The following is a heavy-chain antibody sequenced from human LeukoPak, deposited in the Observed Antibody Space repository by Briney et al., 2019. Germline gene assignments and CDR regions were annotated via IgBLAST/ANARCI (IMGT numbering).Heavy chain of an antibody. CDR2: IWYDGLDE. V-gene: IGHV3-33*08. D-gene: IGHD5-24*01. CDR3: VRDYGDGYTHRGLDH. CDR1: GFTFSSYS. Sequence: PGGSLRLSCAASGFTFSSYSMHWVRQAPGKGQEWVALIWYDGLDEYYPDSVKGRFTISRDNSKNTLYLQMNSLRVEDTAVYYCVRDYGDGYTHRGLDHWGQGTLVSVSS. J-gene: IGHJ4*02.